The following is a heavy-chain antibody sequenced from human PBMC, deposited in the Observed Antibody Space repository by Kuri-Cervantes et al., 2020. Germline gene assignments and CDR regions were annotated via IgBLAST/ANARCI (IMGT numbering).Heavy chain of an antibody. CDR2: IVRIFGTA. D-gene: IGHD2-15*01. Sequence: SVKVSCKASGGTFSSYAISWVRQAPGQGLEWMGGIVRIFGTANYAQKFQGRVTITADESTSTAYLELSSLKTEDTAVYFCTRGFCSGGSCGYMDVWGKGTTVTVSS. CDR1: GGTFSSYA. CDR3: TRGFCSGGSCGYMDV. J-gene: IGHJ6*03. V-gene: IGHV1-69*13.